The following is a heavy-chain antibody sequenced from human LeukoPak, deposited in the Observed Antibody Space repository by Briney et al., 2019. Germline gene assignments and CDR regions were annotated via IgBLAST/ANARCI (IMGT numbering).Heavy chain of an antibody. CDR1: GGSISSYY. Sequence: SETLSLTCTVSGGSISSYYWSWIRQPPGKGLEWIGDIYYSGSTNYNPSLKRRVTISVDTSKNKFSLKLSSVTAADTAVYYCARRASFDYWGQGTLVTASS. CDR2: IYYSGST. CDR3: ARRASFDY. D-gene: IGHD5-12*01. V-gene: IGHV4-59*08. J-gene: IGHJ4*02.